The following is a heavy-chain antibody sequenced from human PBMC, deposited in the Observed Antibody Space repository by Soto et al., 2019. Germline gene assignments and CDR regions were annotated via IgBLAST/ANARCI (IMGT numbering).Heavy chain of an antibody. CDR2: IYYSGST. CDR1: GGSVSSGSYY. D-gene: IGHD3-16*02. CDR3: ARDIGDSFDS. J-gene: IGHJ4*02. V-gene: IGHV4-61*01. Sequence: SETLSLTCTVSGGSVSSGSYYWSWIRQPPGKGLEWIGYIYYSGSTNYNPSLKSRVTISVDTSKNQFSLKLSSVTAADTAVYYCARDIGDSFDSWGPGILVTVSS.